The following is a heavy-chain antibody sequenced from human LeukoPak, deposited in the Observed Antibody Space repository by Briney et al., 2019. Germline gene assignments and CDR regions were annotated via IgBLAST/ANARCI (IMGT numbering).Heavy chain of an antibody. CDR1: GFTFRSYG. D-gene: IGHD4-11*01. J-gene: IGHJ3*02. CDR2: IRSDSSND. Sequence: GGSLRLSCVMSGFTFRSYGMHWVRQAPGKGLEWVTLIRSDSSNDYYADSVKGRFTIGRDDSKNTLYLQMNSLRPEDTAVYYCAKDVRGYGDYPGAFDIWGQGTMVTVSS. V-gene: IGHV3-30*02. CDR3: AKDVRGYGDYPGAFDI.